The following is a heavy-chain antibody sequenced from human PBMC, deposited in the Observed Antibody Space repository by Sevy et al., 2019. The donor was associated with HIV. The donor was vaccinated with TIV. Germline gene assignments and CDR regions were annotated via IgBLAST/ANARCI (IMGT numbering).Heavy chain of an antibody. V-gene: IGHV3-23*01. D-gene: IGHD3-22*01. CDR1: GFTFRSYA. J-gene: IGHJ3*02. CDR3: AKDYYDGSGYYPQGAFDI. CDR2: ISGSGGNT. Sequence: GGSLRLSCAASGFTFRSYAMNWVRQAPGKGLEWVSCISGSGGNTYSADSVKGRFTISRDNSKNTLYLQMNSLRVEDTAVYSCAKDYYDGSGYYPQGAFDIWGQGTMVTVSS.